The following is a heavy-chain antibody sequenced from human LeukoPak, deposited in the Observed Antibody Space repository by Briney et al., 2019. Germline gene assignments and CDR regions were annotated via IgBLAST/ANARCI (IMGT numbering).Heavy chain of an antibody. CDR2: IYTSGST. Sequence: SETLSLTCSVSGGPIRGYYWGWIRQSPGKGLEWIGRIYTSGSTNYNPSLKSRVTISVDTSKNQFSLKLSSVTAADTAVYYCARHESAAGDYWGQGTLVTVSS. CDR3: ARHESAAGDY. CDR1: GGPIRGYY. V-gene: IGHV4-59*08. D-gene: IGHD2-15*01. J-gene: IGHJ4*02.